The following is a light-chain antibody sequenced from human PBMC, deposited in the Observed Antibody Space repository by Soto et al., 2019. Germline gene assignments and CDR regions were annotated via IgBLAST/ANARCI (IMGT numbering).Light chain of an antibody. CDR3: SSYAGSSSNSYV. Sequence: QSVLTQTPSASGSPGQSVTISCTGTSSDVGDYNHVSWYQQHPGKAPKLMIYEVSKWPSGVPDRFSGSKSGNTASLTVSGLQAEDEADYYCSSYAGSSSNSYVFGTGTKVTVL. V-gene: IGLV2-8*01. CDR1: SSDVGDYNH. J-gene: IGLJ1*01. CDR2: EVS.